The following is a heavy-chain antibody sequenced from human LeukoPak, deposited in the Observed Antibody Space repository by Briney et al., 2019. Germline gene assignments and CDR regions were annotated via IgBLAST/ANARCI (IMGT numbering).Heavy chain of an antibody. D-gene: IGHD6-19*01. CDR1: GFNFIDYS. CDR3: ARDHGEQWLVRWYYYYMDV. CDR2: IGISSGNT. Sequence: GGSLRLSCAASGFNFIDYSMNWVRQAPGKGLEWISYIGISSGNTKYADSVKGRFTISRDKARNSLYLQMNSLRVEDTAVYYCARDHGEQWLVRWYYYYMDVWGKGTTVTVSS. V-gene: IGHV3-48*01. J-gene: IGHJ6*03.